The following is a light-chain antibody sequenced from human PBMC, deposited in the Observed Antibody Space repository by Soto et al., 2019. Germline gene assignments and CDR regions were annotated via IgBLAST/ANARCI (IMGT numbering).Light chain of an antibody. CDR1: QGISSW. CDR3: QQSYSTSWT. CDR2: AAS. J-gene: IGKJ1*01. Sequence: DIQMTHAPSSVYASVVDRVTITCRANQGISSWLAWYQQKPGKAPKLLIYAASSLQRVVPSRCSGRGSGTDFTLTISSLKPEDFETYYCQQSYSTSWTAGQGTKVDIK. V-gene: IGKV1-12*01.